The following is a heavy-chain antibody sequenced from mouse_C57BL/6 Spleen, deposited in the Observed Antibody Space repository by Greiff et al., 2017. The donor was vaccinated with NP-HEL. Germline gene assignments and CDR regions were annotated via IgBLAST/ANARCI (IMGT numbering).Heavy chain of an antibody. V-gene: IGHV5-17*01. Sequence: EVQLVESGGGLVKPGGSLKLSCAASGFTFSDYGMHWVRQAPEKGLEWVAYISSGSSTIYYAHTVKGRFTFSRDNAKNTLFLQMTSLRSEDAAMYYCATYQPGAWCAYWGQGTLVTVSA. CDR2: ISSGSSTI. CDR1: GFTFSDYG. J-gene: IGHJ3*01. D-gene: IGHD4-1*01. CDR3: ATYQPGAWCAY.